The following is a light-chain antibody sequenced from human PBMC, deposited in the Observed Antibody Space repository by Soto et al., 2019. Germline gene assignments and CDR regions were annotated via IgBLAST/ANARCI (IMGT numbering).Light chain of an antibody. V-gene: IGLV2-23*01. CDR2: EDS. Sequence: QSALTQPASVSGSPGQSITISCTGTSSDVGSYNLVSWYQQLPGKAPKLMIYEDSKRPSGVSNRFSGSMSGSTASLTISGLQAEDEANYYCCSYAGSSDVVFGGGTKLTVL. CDR1: SSDVGSYNL. J-gene: IGLJ2*01. CDR3: CSYAGSSDVV.